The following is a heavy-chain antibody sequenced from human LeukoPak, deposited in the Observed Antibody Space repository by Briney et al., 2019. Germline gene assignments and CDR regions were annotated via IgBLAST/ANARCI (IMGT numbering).Heavy chain of an antibody. Sequence: PSETLSLTCGVYGGSFSGYYWSWIRQPPGKELEWIAEINHSGSTNYNPSLESRVTISVDTSKNQFSLKLSSVTAADTAVYYCARGSRGDPSHFDYWGQGTLVTVSS. D-gene: IGHD4-17*01. J-gene: IGHJ4*02. CDR1: GGSFSGYY. CDR2: INHSGST. CDR3: ARGSRGDPSHFDY. V-gene: IGHV4-34*01.